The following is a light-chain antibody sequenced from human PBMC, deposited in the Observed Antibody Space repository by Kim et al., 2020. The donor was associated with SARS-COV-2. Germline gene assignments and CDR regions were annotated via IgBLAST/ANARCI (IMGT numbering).Light chain of an antibody. CDR2: VNNDGSY. V-gene: IGLV4-69*01. Sequence: QLVLTQSPSASASLGASVKLTCTLSSGHTTNAIAWHQRQAEKGPRFLMKVNNDGSYNKGDGIPDRFSGSTSGAERYLTISSLHSEDEADYYCQSWDSSSPQVFGGGTQLTVL. CDR1: SGHTTNA. CDR3: QSWDSSSPQV. J-gene: IGLJ3*02.